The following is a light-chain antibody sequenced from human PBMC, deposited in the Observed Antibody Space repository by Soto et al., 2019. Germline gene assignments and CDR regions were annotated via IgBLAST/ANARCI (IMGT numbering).Light chain of an antibody. V-gene: IGKV3-20*01. J-gene: IGKJ1*01. Sequence: ETVLTQSPGTLSLSPGERVTLSCRASQSVCSRCLAWYQQKPGQSPRLLIYGASSRANGIPDRLSGSGSGTDFTLTISRLKPEDFAVYYCQHYGTTPWTCGQGNKVGIK. CDR2: GAS. CDR1: QSVCSRC. CDR3: QHYGTTPWT.